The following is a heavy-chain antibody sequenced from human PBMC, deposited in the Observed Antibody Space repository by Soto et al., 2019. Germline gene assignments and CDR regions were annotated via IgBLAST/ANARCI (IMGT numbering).Heavy chain of an antibody. CDR3: ARQPRYCGGDCWFDI. J-gene: IGHJ3*02. V-gene: IGHV4-59*01. D-gene: IGHD2-21*02. Sequence: PSETLSLTCTVSGGSISSYYWSWIRQPPGKGLEWIGYIYYSGSTNYNPSLKSRVTISVDTSKNQFSPKLSSVTAADTAVYYCARQPRYCGGDCWFDIWGQGTMVTVSS. CDR2: IYYSGST. CDR1: GGSISSYY.